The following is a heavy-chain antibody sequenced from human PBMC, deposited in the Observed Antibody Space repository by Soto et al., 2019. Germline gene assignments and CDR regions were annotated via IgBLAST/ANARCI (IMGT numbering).Heavy chain of an antibody. V-gene: IGHV3-11*05. CDR3: ARGGQQQLNA. CDR2: ISTTSTST. D-gene: IGHD6-13*01. CDR1: GFTFSDYH. Sequence: VQLVESGGGLVKPGGSLRLSCAASGFTFSDYHMTWIRQAPGKGLEWVSYISTTSTSTNYADSVKGRFTISRDNAKNSLYLQMNSLRAEVTAVYYCARGGQQQLNAWGQGTLVTVSS. J-gene: IGHJ5*02.